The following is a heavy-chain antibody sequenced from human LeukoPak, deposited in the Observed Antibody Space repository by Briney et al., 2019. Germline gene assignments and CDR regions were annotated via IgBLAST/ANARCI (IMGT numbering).Heavy chain of an antibody. D-gene: IGHD3-16*01. CDR3: ARGWRGDHFDY. CDR1: GGSISSSSYY. Sequence: SETLSLTCTVSGGSISSSSYYWGWIRQPPGKGLEWIGYFYHSGTDYNPSLKSRVTISGDMSNNQFSLKLSSVTAADTAIYYCARGWRGDHFDYWGQGTLVSVSS. CDR2: FYHSGT. J-gene: IGHJ4*02. V-gene: IGHV4-61*05.